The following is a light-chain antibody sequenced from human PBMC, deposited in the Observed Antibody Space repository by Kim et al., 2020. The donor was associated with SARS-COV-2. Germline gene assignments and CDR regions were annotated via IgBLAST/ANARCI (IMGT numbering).Light chain of an antibody. J-gene: IGKJ4*01. CDR3: QQYGSSPT. V-gene: IGKV3-20*01. CDR1: QSVSSSY. Sequence: LSPGERATLSCRASQSVSSSYLAWYQQNPGQAPRLLIYGASSRATGIPDRFSGSGSGTDFTLTISRLEPEDFAVYYCQQYGSSPTFGGGTKVDIK. CDR2: GAS.